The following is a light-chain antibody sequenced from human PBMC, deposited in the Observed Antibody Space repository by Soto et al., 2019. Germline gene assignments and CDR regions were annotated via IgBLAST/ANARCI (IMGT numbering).Light chain of an antibody. J-gene: IGKJ1*01. Sequence: DIQMTQSPSSLSASVGDRVTITCRTSQNILNFLHWYQQKPGRAPKLLIQGASTLRSGVPSRFSGSGSETDFTLTISSLQPEDFATYYCQQSYSPHRTFGQGTKVEVK. CDR1: QNILNF. V-gene: IGKV1-39*01. CDR2: GAS. CDR3: QQSYSPHRT.